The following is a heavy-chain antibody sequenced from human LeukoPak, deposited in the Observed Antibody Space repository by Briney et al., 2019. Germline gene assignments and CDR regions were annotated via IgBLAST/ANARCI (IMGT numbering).Heavy chain of an antibody. CDR3: ARGPDGYNSHFDY. CDR1: GFTFSSYA. Sequence: GRSLRLSCAASGFTFSSYAMHCVRQAPGKGLEWVAVIYYDGGKKYYADSVEGRFTISRDNSKNTLYLHMNSLRVEDTAVYYCARGPDGYNSHFDYWGQGTLVTVSS. V-gene: IGHV3-30-3*01. D-gene: IGHD5-24*01. CDR2: IYYDGGKK. J-gene: IGHJ4*02.